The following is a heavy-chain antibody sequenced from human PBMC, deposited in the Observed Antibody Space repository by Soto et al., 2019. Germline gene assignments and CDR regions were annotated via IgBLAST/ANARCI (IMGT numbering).Heavy chain of an antibody. CDR3: ARFTRTPPAYTFEY. CDR2: IYYSGNT. D-gene: IGHD3-16*01. V-gene: IGHV4-59*01. J-gene: IGHJ4*01. CDR1: GGSISSYY. Sequence: ETLSLTCTVSGGSISSYYWSWIRQPPGKGLEWIGYIYYSGNTNYNPSLKSRVTISVDRSKNQFCLKLSSVTSADTAGYYCARFTRTPPAYTFEYWGPGTLVTVSS.